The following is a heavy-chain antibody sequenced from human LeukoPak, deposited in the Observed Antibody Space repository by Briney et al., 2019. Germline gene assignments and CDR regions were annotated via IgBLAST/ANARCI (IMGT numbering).Heavy chain of an antibody. CDR1: GFTFSTYS. D-gene: IGHD3-3*01. CDR2: ISSSSRTI. Sequence: PGGSLRLSCAASGFTFSTYSMNWVRQAPGMGLEWVSYISSSSRTIYYADSVKGRFTISRDNAKNSLYLQMDSLRAEDTAVYYCARVGFWSGYSFDYWGQETLVTVSS. V-gene: IGHV3-48*01. J-gene: IGHJ4*02. CDR3: ARVGFWSGYSFDY.